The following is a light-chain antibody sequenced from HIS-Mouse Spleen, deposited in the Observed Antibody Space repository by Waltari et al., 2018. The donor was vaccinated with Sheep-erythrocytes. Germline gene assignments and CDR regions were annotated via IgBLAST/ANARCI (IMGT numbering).Light chain of an antibody. CDR1: SSDVGGYNY. J-gene: IGLJ3*02. CDR2: EVS. CDR3: SSYAGSNNWV. V-gene: IGLV2-8*01. Sequence: GQSVTISCTGTSSDVGGYNYVSWYQQHPGKAPKLMIYEVSKRPSGVPARFPGSKSGNTASLTVSGLQAEDDADYYCSSYAGSNNWVFGGGTKLTVL.